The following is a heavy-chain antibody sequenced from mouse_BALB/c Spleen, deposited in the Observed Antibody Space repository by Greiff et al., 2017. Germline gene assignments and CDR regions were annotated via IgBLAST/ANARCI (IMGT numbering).Heavy chain of an antibody. V-gene: IGHV5-4*02. J-gene: IGHJ4*01. CDR2: ISDGGSYT. CDR3: ARDQSDGYAMDY. Sequence: EVKLMESGGGLVKPGGSLKLSCAASGFTFSDYYMYWVRQTPEKRLEWVATISDGGSYTYYPDSVKGRFTISRDNAKNNLYLQMSSLKSEDTAMYYCARDQSDGYAMDYWGQGTSVTVSS. CDR1: GFTFSDYY.